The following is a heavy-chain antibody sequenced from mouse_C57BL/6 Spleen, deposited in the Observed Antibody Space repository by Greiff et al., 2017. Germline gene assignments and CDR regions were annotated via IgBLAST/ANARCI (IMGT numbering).Heavy chain of an antibody. CDR3: ARDYYGLYAKDY. D-gene: IGHD1-2*01. J-gene: IGHJ4*01. V-gene: IGHV3-6*01. CDR1: GYSIPSGYY. CDR2: ISYDGSN. Sequence: EVKLQESGPGLVKPSQSLSLTCSVTGYSIPSGYYWNWLRQFPGNKLEWMSYISYDGSNNYNPSLKNRISITRDTSKNLFFLKLNSVTTEDTATYYCARDYYGLYAKDYWGQGTSVTVSS.